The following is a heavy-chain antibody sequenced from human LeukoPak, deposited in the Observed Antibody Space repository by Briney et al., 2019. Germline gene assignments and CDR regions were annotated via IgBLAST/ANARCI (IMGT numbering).Heavy chain of an antibody. CDR2: INQDGSQK. V-gene: IGHV3-7*01. CDR3: VTGDHGDY. J-gene: IGHJ4*02. CDR1: GLTFSRYW. D-gene: IGHD2-21*01. Sequence: GGSLRLSCGASGLTFSRYWMSWVRQAPGKGLEWVANINQDGSQKNYVDSVKGRFTISRDNAKNSLYLQVNSLRAKDTAVYYCVTGDHGDYWGQGTLVTVSS.